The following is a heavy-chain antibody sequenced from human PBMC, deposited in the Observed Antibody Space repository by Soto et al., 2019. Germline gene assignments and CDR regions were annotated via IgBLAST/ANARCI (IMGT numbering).Heavy chain of an antibody. CDR1: GYTFTDYY. CDR3: PSGVCRTVYCVMTDVY. D-gene: IGHD2-15*01. V-gene: IGHV1-2*01. J-gene: IGHJ4*02. Sequence: ASVKVSCKTSGYTFTDYYMHWVRQAPGQGFEWMGGINPKSGVQKHGDKVHGSGNGNRDTSRGTVVCEPSRLTSDYTVVHYCPSGVCRTVYCVMTDVYWGGGTLDT. CDR2: INPKSGVQ.